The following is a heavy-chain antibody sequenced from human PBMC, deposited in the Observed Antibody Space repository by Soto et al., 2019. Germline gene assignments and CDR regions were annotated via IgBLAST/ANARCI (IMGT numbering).Heavy chain of an antibody. CDR2: IYHSGST. CDR1: GGSISSNNW. CDR3: ARGWGIVAAGSDY. Sequence: QVQLQESGPGLVKPSGTLSLTCTVSGGSISSNNWWNWVRQPPGKGLEWIGEIYHSGSTNYNPSLRIRVTISLDKSKKQFSLKLNSVTAADTAVYYCARGWGIVAAGSDYWGQGTLVTVSS. D-gene: IGHD6-13*01. V-gene: IGHV4-4*02. J-gene: IGHJ4*02.